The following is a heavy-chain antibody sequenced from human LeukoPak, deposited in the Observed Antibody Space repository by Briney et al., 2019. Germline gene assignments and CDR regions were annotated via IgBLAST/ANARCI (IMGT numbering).Heavy chain of an antibody. D-gene: IGHD2-2*01. Sequence: SETLSLTCTVSGGSISSSSYYWSWSRQPPGKGLEWIGEINHSGSTNYNPSLKSRVTTSVDTSKNQFSLKLSSVTAADTAVYYCARVVPAANYYYMDVWGKGTTVTISS. J-gene: IGHJ6*03. CDR3: ARVVPAANYYYMDV. CDR2: INHSGST. V-gene: IGHV4-39*07. CDR1: GGSISSSSYY.